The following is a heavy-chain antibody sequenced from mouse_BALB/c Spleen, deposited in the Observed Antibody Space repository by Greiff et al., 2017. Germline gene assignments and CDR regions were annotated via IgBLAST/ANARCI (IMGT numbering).Heavy chain of an antibody. CDR1: GYTFSSYW. CDR3: ARYYYGSSYSWFAY. D-gene: IGHD1-1*01. J-gene: IGHJ3*01. V-gene: IGHV1-9*01. Sequence: VQLQQSGAELMKPGASVKISCKATGYTFSSYWIEWVKQRPGHGLEWIGEILPGSGSTNYNEKFKGKATLTADKSSSTAYMQLSSLTSDDSAVYFCARYYYGSSYSWFAYWGQGTLVTVSA. CDR2: ILPGSGST.